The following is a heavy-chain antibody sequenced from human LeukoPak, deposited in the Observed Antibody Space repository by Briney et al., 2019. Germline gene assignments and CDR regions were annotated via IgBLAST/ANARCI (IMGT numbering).Heavy chain of an antibody. V-gene: IGHV4-61*02. CDR1: GHSMTTGSYY. CDR3: ARRRYYGSGSSWYFDL. Sequence: SQTLSLTCTVSGHSMTTGSYYWSWIRQPAGKGLEWIGRIYTSGSTNYNPSLKSRVTISVDTSKNQFSLKLSSVTAADTAVFYCARRRYYGSGSSWYFDLWGRGTLVTVSS. CDR2: IYTSGST. J-gene: IGHJ2*01. D-gene: IGHD3-10*01.